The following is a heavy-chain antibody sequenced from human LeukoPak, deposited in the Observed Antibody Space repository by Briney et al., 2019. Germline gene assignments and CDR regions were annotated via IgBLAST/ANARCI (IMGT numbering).Heavy chain of an antibody. J-gene: IGHJ4*02. D-gene: IGHD5-24*01. CDR1: GGSISRYY. Sequence: SETLSLTCSVSGGSISRYYWSWIRQPPGKGLEWISYVYDNGYTDYNPSLKSRAAISVDTSKNQFSLKLSSVTAADTAVYYCARNGYNRLYYFDYWGQGTLVTVSS. CDR2: VYDNGYT. V-gene: IGHV4-59*01. CDR3: ARNGYNRLYYFDY.